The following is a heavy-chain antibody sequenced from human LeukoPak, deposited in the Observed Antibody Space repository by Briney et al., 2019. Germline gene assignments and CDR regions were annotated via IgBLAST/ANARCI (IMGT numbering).Heavy chain of an antibody. Sequence: ASVKVSCKASGYTFTSYDINWVRQATGQGLEWMGWMNPNSGNTGYAQKSQGRVTMTRNTSISTAYMELSSLRSEDTAVYYCARGGEELVLSTGPNWFDPWGQGTLVTVSS. D-gene: IGHD6-6*01. J-gene: IGHJ5*02. CDR2: MNPNSGNT. CDR1: GYTFTSYD. CDR3: ARGGEELVLSTGPNWFDP. V-gene: IGHV1-8*01.